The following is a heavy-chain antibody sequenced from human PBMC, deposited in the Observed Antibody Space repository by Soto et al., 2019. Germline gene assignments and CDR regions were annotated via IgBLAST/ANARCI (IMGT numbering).Heavy chain of an antibody. V-gene: IGHV4-59*01. D-gene: IGHD3-10*01. J-gene: IGHJ5*02. CDR3: ARTKNVLLWFGESLWSDP. CDR1: GGSISSYY. CDR2: IYYSGST. Sequence: SETLSLTCTVSGGSISSYYWSWIRQPPGKGLEWIGYIYYSGSTNYNPSLKSRVTISVDTSKNQFSLKLSSVTAADTAVYYCARTKNVLLWFGESLWSDPWGQGTLVTVSS.